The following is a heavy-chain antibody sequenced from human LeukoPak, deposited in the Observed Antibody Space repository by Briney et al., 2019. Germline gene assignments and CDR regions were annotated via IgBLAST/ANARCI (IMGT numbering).Heavy chain of an antibody. V-gene: IGHV3-7*03. J-gene: IGHJ4*02. CDR3: ARAWVEMATSPLGY. D-gene: IGHD5-24*01. Sequence: GGSLRLSCAASGFTFGIYWMSWVRQAPGKGLEWVANIKEDGSEKYYVDSVKGRFTISRDNARNSLYLQMNSLRAEDTALYYCARAWVEMATSPLGYWGQGTLVTVSS. CDR1: GFTFGIYW. CDR2: IKEDGSEK.